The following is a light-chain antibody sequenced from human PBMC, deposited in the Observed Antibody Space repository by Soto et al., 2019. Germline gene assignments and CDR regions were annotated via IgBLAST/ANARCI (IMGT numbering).Light chain of an antibody. CDR3: QQDDNRPPTWT. CDR1: QDIATY. J-gene: IGKJ1*01. V-gene: IGKV1-33*01. CDR2: DAS. Sequence: DIQMTQSPSSLSASVGNRVTITCQASQDIATYLNWYQQKPGKAPNLLIYDASNLETGVPSRFSGGGSGTQVTFTSSNRQPEDIATEYGQQDDNRPPTWTVGQGTKVDTK.